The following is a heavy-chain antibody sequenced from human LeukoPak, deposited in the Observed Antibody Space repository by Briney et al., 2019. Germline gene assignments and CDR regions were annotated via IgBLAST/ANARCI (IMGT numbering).Heavy chain of an antibody. V-gene: IGHV4-30-4*01. D-gene: IGHD3-3*01. CDR2: IYYSGST. Sequence: PSETLSLTCTVSGDSINSADPYWSWIRQPLGKGLEWIGYIYYSGSTYYNPSLKSRVTISMDTSKNQFSLKLSSVTAADTAVYYCAREKAGTYYDFWGQGTLVIVSS. J-gene: IGHJ1*01. CDR1: GDSINSADPY. CDR3: AREKAGTYYDF.